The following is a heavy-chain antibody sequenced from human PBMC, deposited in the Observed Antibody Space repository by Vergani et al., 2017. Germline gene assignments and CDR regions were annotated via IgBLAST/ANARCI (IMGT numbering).Heavy chain of an antibody. CDR2: IWYDGSNK. CDR3: ARVGLVPGSGGYGNAFDI. Sequence: QVQLVESGGGVVQPGRSLRLSCAASGFTFSSYGMHWVRQAPGKGLEWVAVIWYDGSNKYYADSVKGRFTISRDNSKNTLYLQMNSLRAEDTAVYYCARVGLVPGSGGYGNAFDIWGQGTMVTVSS. J-gene: IGHJ3*02. V-gene: IGHV3-33*01. CDR1: GFTFSSYG. D-gene: IGHD2-15*01.